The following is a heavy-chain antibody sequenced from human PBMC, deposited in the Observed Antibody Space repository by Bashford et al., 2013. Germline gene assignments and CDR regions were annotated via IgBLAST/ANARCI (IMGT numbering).Heavy chain of an antibody. CDR3: AREGGFRELLFDY. Sequence: VRQAPGKGLEWVAVISYDGSNKYYADSVKGRFTISRDNSKNTLYLQMNSLRAEDTAVYYCAREGGFRELLFDYWGQGTLVTVSS. J-gene: IGHJ4*02. V-gene: IGHV3-30*01. D-gene: IGHD3-10*01. CDR2: ISYDGSNK.